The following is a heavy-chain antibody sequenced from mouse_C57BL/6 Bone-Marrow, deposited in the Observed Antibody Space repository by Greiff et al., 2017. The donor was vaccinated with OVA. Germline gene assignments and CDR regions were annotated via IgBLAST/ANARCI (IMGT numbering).Heavy chain of an antibody. CDR1: GYTFTSYW. Sequence: QVQLQQPGAELVKPGASVKLSCKASGYTFTSYWMHWVKQRPGQGLEWIGMIHPNSGSTNYNEKFKSKATLTVDKSSSTAYMELRSLTSEDSAVYFCARSGGAQATWFAYWGQGTLVTVSA. J-gene: IGHJ3*01. CDR3: ARSGGAQATWFAY. V-gene: IGHV1-64*01. D-gene: IGHD3-2*02. CDR2: IHPNSGST.